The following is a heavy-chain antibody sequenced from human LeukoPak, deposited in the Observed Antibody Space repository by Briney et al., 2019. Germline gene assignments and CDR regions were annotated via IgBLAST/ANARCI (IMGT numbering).Heavy chain of an antibody. V-gene: IGHV1-2*02. D-gene: IGHD3-16*02. Sequence: GASVKVSCKASGYTFTGYYMHWVRQAPGQGLEWMGWINPNSGGTNYAQKFQGRVTMTRDTSISTAYMELSRLRSDDTAVYYCARDVGPKDDYVWGSYRSLGYWGQGTLVTVSS. CDR1: GYTFTGYY. CDR3: ARDVGPKDDYVWGSYRSLGY. J-gene: IGHJ4*02. CDR2: INPNSGGT.